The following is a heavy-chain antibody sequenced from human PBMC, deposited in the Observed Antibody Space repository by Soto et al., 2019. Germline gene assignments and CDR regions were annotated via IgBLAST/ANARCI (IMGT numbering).Heavy chain of an antibody. CDR3: ARERRAYRMKPATINWFVP. J-gene: IGHJ5*02. V-gene: IGHV4-30-4*01. CDR1: VGSISSGDYY. CDR2: IYYSGST. Sequence: SETLSLTCTFSVGSISSGDYYCSWIRQPPWKGLEWIGYIYYSGSTYYNPSLKSRVTISVDTSTNQFSLKLSSVTAADTAVYYRARERRAYRMKPATINWFVPWGQATPVSVSX. D-gene: IGHD1-7*01.